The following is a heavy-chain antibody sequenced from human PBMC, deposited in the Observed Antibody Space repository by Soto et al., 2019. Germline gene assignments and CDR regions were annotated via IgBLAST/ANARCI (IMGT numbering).Heavy chain of an antibody. CDR2: INPSHGST. D-gene: IGHD3-22*01. CDR3: ARDWAGVGYYYDSSGYFDAFDI. V-gene: IGHV1-46*01. J-gene: IGHJ3*02. CDR1: GYTFTSYY. Sequence: ASVKVSCKASGYTFTSYYMYWVRQAPGQGLEWMGIINPSHGSTTYAQKFQGRVNMTRDTSKSTVYMELSSMRSEDTAVYYCARDWAGVGYYYDSSGYFDAFDIWG.